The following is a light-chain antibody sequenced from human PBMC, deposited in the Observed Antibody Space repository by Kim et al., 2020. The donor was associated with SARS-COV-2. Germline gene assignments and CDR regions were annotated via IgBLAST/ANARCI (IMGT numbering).Light chain of an antibody. CDR3: QQYGNWLTWT. Sequence: SPEESATLSRRASQNINTDLAWYQQKPGQAPRLLIHAASTRATGIPASFSGSGSVPEFSLTISSLQSEDCSVYYCQQYGNWLTWTFGQGTKVDIK. J-gene: IGKJ1*01. CDR1: QNINTD. V-gene: IGKV3-15*01. CDR2: AAS.